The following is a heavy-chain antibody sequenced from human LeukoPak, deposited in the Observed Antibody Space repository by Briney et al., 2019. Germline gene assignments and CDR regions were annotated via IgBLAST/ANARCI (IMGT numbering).Heavy chain of an antibody. D-gene: IGHD2-15*01. J-gene: IGHJ5*02. CDR1: GFTFSSYA. V-gene: IGHV3-23*01. CDR3: AKGFVVVVSATQSSWFDP. Sequence: GGSLRLSCAASGFTFSSYAMSWVRQAPGKGLEWVSAISGSGGNTYYADSVKGRFTISRDNSKNTLYLQMNSLRAEDTAVYYCAKGFVVVVSATQSSWFDPWGRGTLVTVSS. CDR2: ISGSGGNT.